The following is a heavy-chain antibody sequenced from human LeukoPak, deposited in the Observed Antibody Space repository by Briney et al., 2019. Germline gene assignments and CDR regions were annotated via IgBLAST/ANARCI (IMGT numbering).Heavy chain of an antibody. J-gene: IGHJ4*02. D-gene: IGHD3-22*01. CDR1: GFTFSGYA. Sequence: PGGSLRLSCAASGFTFSGYAMHWVRQAPGKGLEWVAVISYDGSNKTYADSVKGRFTISRDNSKNTLYLQMNSLRAEDTAVYYCARGWTGGYRGTYYFDYWGQGTLVTVSS. CDR2: ISYDGSNK. V-gene: IGHV3-30-3*01. CDR3: ARGWTGGYRGTYYFDY.